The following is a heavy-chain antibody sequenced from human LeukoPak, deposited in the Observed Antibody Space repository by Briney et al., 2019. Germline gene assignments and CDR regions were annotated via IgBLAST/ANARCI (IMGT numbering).Heavy chain of an antibody. CDR3: ARGHSGWYYFDY. CDR2: IYYSGST. D-gene: IGHD6-19*01. V-gene: IGHV4-59*01. Sequence: SETLSLTCTVSGGSISSYYWSWIRQPPGKGLEWIGYIYYSGSTNYNPSLKSRVTIAVDTSKNQFSLKLSSVTAADTAVYYCARGHSGWYYFDYWGQGTLVTVSS. J-gene: IGHJ4*02. CDR1: GGSISSYY.